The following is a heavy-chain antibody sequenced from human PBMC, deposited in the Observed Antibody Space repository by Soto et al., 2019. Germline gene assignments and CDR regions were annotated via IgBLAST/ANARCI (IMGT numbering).Heavy chain of an antibody. CDR1: GFTFSSYS. CDR2: ISSSSSYI. CDR3: AGLFGGIVVVPAAIRLNYYYYGMDV. J-gene: IGHJ6*02. Sequence: EVQLVESGGGLVKPGGSLRLSCAASGFTFSSYSMNWVRQAPGKGLEWVSSISSSSSYIYYADSLKGRFTISRDNVKNSHYLQSNSLRAEDTAVYYCAGLFGGIVVVPAAIRLNYYYYGMDVWGQGTTVTVSS. V-gene: IGHV3-21*01. D-gene: IGHD2-2*02.